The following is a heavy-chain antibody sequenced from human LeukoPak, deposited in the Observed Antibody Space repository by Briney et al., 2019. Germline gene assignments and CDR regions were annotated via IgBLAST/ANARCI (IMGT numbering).Heavy chain of an antibody. D-gene: IGHD2-2*01. V-gene: IGHV4-39*07. Sequence: SETLSLTCTVSGGSISSSSYYWGWIRQPPGKGLEWIGSINYSGSTYYNPSLKSRVTISVDTSKNQFSLKLSSVTAADTAVYYCTYCSSTSCNYWGQGTLVTVSS. J-gene: IGHJ4*02. CDR2: INYSGST. CDR3: TYCSSTSCNY. CDR1: GGSISSSSYY.